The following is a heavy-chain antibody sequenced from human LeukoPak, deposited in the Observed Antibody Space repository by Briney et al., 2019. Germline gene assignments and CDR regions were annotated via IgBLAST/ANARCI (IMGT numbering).Heavy chain of an antibody. V-gene: IGHV3-48*01. CDR1: GFTFSTYS. D-gene: IGHD1-1*01. CDR3: ARVLPYDDINRFDR. Sequence: PGGYLRLSCAASGFTFSTYSMNWVRQAPGKGLEWVSYISSSTSTIYYADSVKGRFTISRDNAKNSLYLQMNSLRAEDTAVFYCARVLPYDDINRFDRWGQGTLVTVSS. CDR2: ISSSTSTI. J-gene: IGHJ5*02.